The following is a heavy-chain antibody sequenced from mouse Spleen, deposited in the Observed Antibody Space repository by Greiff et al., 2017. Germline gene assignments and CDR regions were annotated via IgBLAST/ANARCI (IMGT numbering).Heavy chain of an antibody. V-gene: IGHV5-12-1*01. CDR2: ISSGGGST. Sequence: DVKLVESGGGLVKPGGSLKLSCAASGFAFSSYDMSWVRQTPEKRLEWVAYISSGGGSTYYPDTVKGRFTISRDNAKNTLYLQMSSLKSEDTAMYYCARQAWFAYWGQGTLFTVSA. CDR3: ARQAWFAY. CDR1: GFAFSSYD. J-gene: IGHJ3*01.